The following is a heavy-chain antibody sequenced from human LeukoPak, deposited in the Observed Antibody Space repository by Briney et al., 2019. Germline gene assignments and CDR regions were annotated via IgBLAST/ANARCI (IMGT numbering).Heavy chain of an antibody. CDR3: ARDHRAYSSSYWFDP. D-gene: IGHD6-6*01. CDR2: INPYSGDT. Sequence: ASVKVSCKASGYTFTGYHIHWVRQAPGQGLEWMGRINPYSGDTNFAQKFQGRVTMTRDTSISTAYMELSRLRSDDTAVYYCARDHRAYSSSYWFDPWGQGTLVTVSS. CDR1: GYTFTGYH. V-gene: IGHV1-2*06. J-gene: IGHJ5*02.